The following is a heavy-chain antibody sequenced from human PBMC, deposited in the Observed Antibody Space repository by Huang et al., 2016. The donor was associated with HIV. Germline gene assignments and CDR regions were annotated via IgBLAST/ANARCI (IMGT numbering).Heavy chain of an antibody. Sequence: EVQLVESGGGLVQPGGSLRLSCAASGFTFSSYWMHWVRQAPGKGLVWVVRINSDGGSSGYAYSVKGRFTIFRDNAKNTLYLQMNSLRAEDTAVYYCVRDPRIQSWLNYFDYWGQGTLVSVSS. CDR2: INSDGGSS. CDR1: GFTFSSYW. CDR3: VRDPRIQSWLNYFDY. V-gene: IGHV3-74*01. D-gene: IGHD3-22*01. J-gene: IGHJ4*02.